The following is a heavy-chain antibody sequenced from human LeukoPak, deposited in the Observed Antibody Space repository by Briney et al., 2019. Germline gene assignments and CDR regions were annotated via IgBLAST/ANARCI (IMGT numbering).Heavy chain of an antibody. CDR3: TSNSATGR. J-gene: IGHJ4*02. CDR2: IRSKAYSYAT. D-gene: IGHD2-15*01. Sequence: PEGSLRLSCAASGFTFSGSAMHWVRQASGKGLEWVGRIRSKAYSYATAYAASVKGRFTISRDDSKNTAYLQMNSLKTEDTAVDCRTSNSATGRWGQGTLVTVSS. CDR1: GFTFSGSA. V-gene: IGHV3-73*01.